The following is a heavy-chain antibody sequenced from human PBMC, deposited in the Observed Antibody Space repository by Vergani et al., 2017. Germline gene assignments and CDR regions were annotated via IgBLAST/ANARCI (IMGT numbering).Heavy chain of an antibody. CDR2: IYYSGST. D-gene: IGHD2-2*01. CDR3: ARGCSSTSCYRYYYGMDV. CDR1: GGSISSSSYY. Sequence: QLQLQESGPGLVKPSETLSLTCTVSGGSISSSSYYWGWIRQPPGKGLEWIGSIYYSGSTYYNPSLKSRVTISVDTSKNQFSLKLSSVTAEDTAVYYCARGCSSTSCYRYYYGMDVWGQGTTVTVSS. V-gene: IGHV4-39*01. J-gene: IGHJ6*02.